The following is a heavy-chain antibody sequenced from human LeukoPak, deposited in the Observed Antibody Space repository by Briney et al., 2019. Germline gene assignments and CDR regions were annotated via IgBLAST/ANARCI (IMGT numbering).Heavy chain of an antibody. D-gene: IGHD6-13*01. Sequence: PSETLSLTCTVSGGSIGSYYWSWIRQPPGKGLEWIGYIYDSGSTNYNPSLKSRVTMSVDTSKNQFSLKLSSVTAADTAVYYCARDYTAAAGTGTYYFDYWGQGTLVTVSS. CDR2: IYDSGST. V-gene: IGHV4-59*12. CDR1: GGSIGSYY. CDR3: ARDYTAAAGTGTYYFDY. J-gene: IGHJ4*02.